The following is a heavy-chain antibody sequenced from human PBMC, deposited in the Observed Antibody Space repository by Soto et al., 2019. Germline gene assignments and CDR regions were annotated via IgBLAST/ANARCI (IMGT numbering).Heavy chain of an antibody. Sequence: ASVKVSCKASGYTFTSYAMHWVRQAPGQRLEWMGWINAGNGNTKYSQKFQGRVTITRDTSASTAYMELSSLRSEVTAVYYCARDLFPVFPYYDILTGYSNGMDVWGQGTTVTISS. CDR2: INAGNGNT. CDR3: ARDLFPVFPYYDILTGYSNGMDV. D-gene: IGHD3-9*01. J-gene: IGHJ6*02. V-gene: IGHV1-3*01. CDR1: GYTFTSYA.